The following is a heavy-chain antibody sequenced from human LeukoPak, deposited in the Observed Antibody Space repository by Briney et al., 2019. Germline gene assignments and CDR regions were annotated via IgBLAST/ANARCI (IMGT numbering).Heavy chain of an antibody. J-gene: IGHJ5*02. CDR1: GGSINGYF. D-gene: IGHD4-17*01. CDR3: ARVFRGAVTSNWFDP. Sequence: NPSETLSLTCTVSGGSINGYFWTWIRQPPGKGLEWIGYISDSGSTNYNPSLKSRVTLSVDSSNTEFSLRLNSVTAADTAVYYCARVFRGAVTSNWFDPWGQGTPFTVSS. V-gene: IGHV4-59*01. CDR2: ISDSGST.